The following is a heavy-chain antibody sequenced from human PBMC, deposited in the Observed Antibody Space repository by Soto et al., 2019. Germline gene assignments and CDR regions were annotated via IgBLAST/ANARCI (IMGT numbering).Heavy chain of an antibody. J-gene: IGHJ4*02. CDR2: ISTHTGNT. CDR3: VIDVSVSSGSFGGY. D-gene: IGHD3-10*01. CDR1: GYTFDSYG. Sequence: QVQLVQSGAEVKKPGASVRVSCKASGYTFDSYGLNWVRQAPGQGLEWMGWISTHTGNTDYPQRFQGRVTMTTDKSTSTAFLDLRRLTSDDTAVYYCVIDVSVSSGSFGGYWGQGTLVSVSS. V-gene: IGHV1-18*01.